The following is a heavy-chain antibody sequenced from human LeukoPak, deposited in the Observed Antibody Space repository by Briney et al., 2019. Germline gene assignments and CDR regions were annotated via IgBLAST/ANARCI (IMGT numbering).Heavy chain of an antibody. CDR1: GFTFSSYW. V-gene: IGHV3-74*01. Sequence: GGSLRLSCAASGFTFSSYWMHWVRQVPGKGLVWVSRINSDGSSTSYADSVKGRFTISRDNSKNTLYLQMNGLRAEDTAVYYCAKDHGYDILTGYYNSGWFDPWGQGTLVTVSS. CDR3: AKDHGYDILTGYYNSGWFDP. CDR2: INSDGSST. J-gene: IGHJ5*02. D-gene: IGHD3-9*01.